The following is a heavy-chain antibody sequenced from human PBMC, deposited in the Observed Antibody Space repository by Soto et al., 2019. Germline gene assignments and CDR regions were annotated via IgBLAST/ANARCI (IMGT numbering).Heavy chain of an antibody. Sequence: ASETLSLTCTVSGGSISSYYWSWIRQPPGKGLEWIGYIYYSGSTNYNPSLKSRVTISVDTSKNQFSLKLSSVTAADTAVYYCARAIMVRGVIKRNWFDPWGQGTLVTVSS. J-gene: IGHJ5*02. V-gene: IGHV4-59*01. CDR1: GGSISSYY. CDR2: IYYSGST. CDR3: ARAIMVRGVIKRNWFDP. D-gene: IGHD3-10*01.